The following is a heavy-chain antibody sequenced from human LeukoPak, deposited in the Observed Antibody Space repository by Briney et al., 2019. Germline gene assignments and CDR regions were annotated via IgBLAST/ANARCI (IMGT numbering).Heavy chain of an antibody. CDR2: ISSSSDTI. CDR3: ARDLDY. CDR1: GLTFNSYS. Sequence: GGSLRLSCAASGLTFNSYSMNWVRQAPGKGLERISHISSSSDTIFYADSVKGRFTISRDDAKNSLYLQMNSLRAEDTAVYYCARDLDYWGQGTLVTVSS. J-gene: IGHJ4*02. V-gene: IGHV3-48*04.